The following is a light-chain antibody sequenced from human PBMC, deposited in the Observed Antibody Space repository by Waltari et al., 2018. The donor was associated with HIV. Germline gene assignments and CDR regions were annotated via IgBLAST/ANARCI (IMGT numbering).Light chain of an antibody. CDR3: VLYMGSGIRV. J-gene: IGLJ3*02. Sequence: TVVTQEPPSSLSPGGTVQLTCGLSSGQVPTGNYPSWYQQTQVQAPRTLIYSTNTRSSGVPDRFSGSILGNKAALTITGAQADDESDYYCVLYMGSGIRVFGGGTKLTVL. CDR1: SGQVPTGNY. V-gene: IGLV8-61*01. CDR2: STN.